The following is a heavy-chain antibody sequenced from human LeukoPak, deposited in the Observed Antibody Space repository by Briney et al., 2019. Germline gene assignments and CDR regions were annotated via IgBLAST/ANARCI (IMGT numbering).Heavy chain of an antibody. CDR2: IYTSGST. J-gene: IGHJ4*02. CDR1: GGSISSYY. D-gene: IGHD1-26*01. V-gene: IGHV4-4*07. Sequence: SETLSLTCTVSGGSISSYYWSWIRQPAGKGLEWIGRIYTSGSTNYNPSLKSRVTMSVDTSKNQFSLKLSSVTAADTAVYYCASRSIVGATGEFDYWGQGTLVTVSS. CDR3: ASRSIVGATGEFDY.